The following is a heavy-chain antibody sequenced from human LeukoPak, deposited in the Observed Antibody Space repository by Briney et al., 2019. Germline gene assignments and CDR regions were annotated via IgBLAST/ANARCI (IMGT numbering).Heavy chain of an antibody. D-gene: IGHD3-3*01. J-gene: IGHJ1*01. Sequence: ASVKVSCKASGYTFTGYYMHWVRQAPGQGLEWMGWINPNSGGTNYAQKFQGRVTMTRDTSISTAYMELSRLRSDDTAVYYCARVGYDFWSGYPYPEYFQHWGQGTLVTVSS. CDR3: ARVGYDFWSGYPYPEYFQH. V-gene: IGHV1-2*02. CDR1: GYTFTGYY. CDR2: INPNSGGT.